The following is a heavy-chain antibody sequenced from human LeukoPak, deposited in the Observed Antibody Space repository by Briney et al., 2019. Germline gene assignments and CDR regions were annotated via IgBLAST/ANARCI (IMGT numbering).Heavy chain of an antibody. D-gene: IGHD6-19*01. CDR1: GFTFSSYA. CDR2: ISGSGGST. CDR3: AKDGSSGWFAEYFHD. V-gene: IGHV3-23*01. J-gene: IGHJ1*01. Sequence: GGSLRLSCAASGFTFSSYAMSWVRQAPGKGLEWVSAISGSGGSTYYADSVKGRFTISRDNSKNTLYLQMNSLRAEDTAVYYCAKDGSSGWFAEYFHDWGQGTLVTVSS.